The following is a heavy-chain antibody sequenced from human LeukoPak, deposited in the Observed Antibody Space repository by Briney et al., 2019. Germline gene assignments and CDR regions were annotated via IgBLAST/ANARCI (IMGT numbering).Heavy chain of an antibody. Sequence: GGSLRLSCAASGFTFSSYSMNWVRQAPGKGLEWVANIKQDGSEKYYVDSVKGRFTISRDNAKNSLYLQMNSLRAEDTAVYYCARSEQLWLLFDYWGQGTLVTVSS. J-gene: IGHJ4*02. CDR1: GFTFSSYS. D-gene: IGHD5-18*01. CDR3: ARSEQLWLLFDY. V-gene: IGHV3-7*01. CDR2: IKQDGSEK.